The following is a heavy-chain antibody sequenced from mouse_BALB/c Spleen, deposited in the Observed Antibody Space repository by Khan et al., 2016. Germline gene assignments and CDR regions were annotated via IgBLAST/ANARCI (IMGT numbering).Heavy chain of an antibody. Sequence: EVKLLESGGGLVQPGGSLKLSCAASGFDFSRYWMSWVRQAPGKGLEWIGEINPDGSAITYTPSLKDKFIISRDNAKNTLYLQMTKVRSEDTALYYWARGNYVPGSLDYGGKGTTLTVSS. D-gene: IGHD2-1*01. CDR1: GFDFSRYW. V-gene: IGHV4-1*02. J-gene: IGHJ2*01. CDR3: ARGNYVPGSLDY. CDR2: INPDGSAI.